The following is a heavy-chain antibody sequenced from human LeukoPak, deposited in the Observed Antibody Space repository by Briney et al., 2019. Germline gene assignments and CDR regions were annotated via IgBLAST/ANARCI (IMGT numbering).Heavy chain of an antibody. J-gene: IGHJ4*02. D-gene: IGHD6-19*01. CDR3: AREATGWRPLDF. Sequence: KPSETLSLTCAVSGGSISSSNWWSWVRQPPGKGLEWIGEIYHSGSTNYNPSLKSRVTISVDKSKNQFSLQLNSVTPEDTAVYYCAREATGWRPLDFWGQGTLVTVSS. CDR2: IYHSGST. CDR1: GGSISSSNW. V-gene: IGHV4-4*02.